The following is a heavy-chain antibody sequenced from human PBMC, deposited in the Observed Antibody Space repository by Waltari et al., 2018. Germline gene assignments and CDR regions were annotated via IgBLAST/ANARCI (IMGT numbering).Heavy chain of an antibody. J-gene: IGHJ5*02. CDR3: ARNYGDRGSDWFDP. CDR1: GYSCTSYW. Sequence: EVQLVQSGAAVKKPGESLKISCTGSGYSCTSYWIGWVRQMPREGLEWSGIMYPGYSNNSYSPSCQLQVTISADKSISTAYLQWSSLKASDTAMYYCARNYGDRGSDWFDPWGQGTLVTVSS. V-gene: IGHV5-51*01. D-gene: IGHD4-17*01. CDR2: MYPGYSNN.